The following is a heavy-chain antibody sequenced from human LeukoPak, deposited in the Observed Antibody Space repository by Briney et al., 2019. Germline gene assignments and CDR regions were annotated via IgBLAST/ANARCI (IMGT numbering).Heavy chain of an antibody. CDR3: ASSYDSSGWYEGLDF. D-gene: IGHD6-19*01. V-gene: IGHV3-30-3*01. CDR1: GFTFSSYA. CDR2: ISYDGSNK. J-gene: IGHJ4*02. Sequence: GGSLRLSCAASGFTFSSYAMHWVRQAPGKGLEWVAVISYDGSNKYYADSVKGRFTISRDNAKNSLYLQMNSLRAEDTAVYYCASSYDSSGWYEGLDFWGQGTLVTVSS.